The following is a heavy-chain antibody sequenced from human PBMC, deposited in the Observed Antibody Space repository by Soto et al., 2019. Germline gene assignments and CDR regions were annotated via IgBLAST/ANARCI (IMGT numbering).Heavy chain of an antibody. CDR3: TRGPRPSSVGTGAF. D-gene: IGHD3-10*01. CDR2: ISDDGSRA. V-gene: IGHV3-74*01. CDR1: GFTFSMYW. Sequence: VQLVESGGDLVQPGGSLRLSCTASGFTFSMYWMHWVRQVPGKGPEWVSRISDDGSRADYADSVKGPFTISRDNAKNTLYLEMHVLRADDTAVYYCTRGPRPSSVGTGAFWGQGTPVTVSS. J-gene: IGHJ4*02.